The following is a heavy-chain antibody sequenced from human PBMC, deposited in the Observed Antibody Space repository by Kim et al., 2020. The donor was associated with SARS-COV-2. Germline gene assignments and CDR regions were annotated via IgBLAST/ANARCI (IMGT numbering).Heavy chain of an antibody. CDR2: ISYTGRS. CDR3: ARSPTAIVVSGLLDY. CDR1: GGSVSNTDYF. V-gene: IGHV4-61*08. J-gene: IGHJ4*01. D-gene: IGHD6-19*01. Sequence: SETLSLTCSVSGGSVSNTDYFWTWIRQPPGKRLEFIGYISYTGRSNFNPSLRGRVTTSVDMSKNQFSLKLTSVTAADTAVYYCARSPTAIVVSGLLDYWGHGALFTVSS.